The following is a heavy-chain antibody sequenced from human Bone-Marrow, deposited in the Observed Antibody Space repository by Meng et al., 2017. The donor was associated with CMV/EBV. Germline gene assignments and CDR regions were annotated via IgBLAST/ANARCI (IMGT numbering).Heavy chain of an antibody. CDR2: ISAYNGNT. CDR3: ARDRGIGSGWTVFAY. CDR1: GYTFTSYG. D-gene: IGHD6-19*01. Sequence: ASVKVSCKASGYTFTSYGISWVRQAPGQGLEWMGWISAYNGNTSYAQKLQGRVTMTTDTSTSTAYMELRSLRSDDTAVYYCARDRGIGSGWTVFAYWGQGTLVTVSS. V-gene: IGHV1-18*01. J-gene: IGHJ4*02.